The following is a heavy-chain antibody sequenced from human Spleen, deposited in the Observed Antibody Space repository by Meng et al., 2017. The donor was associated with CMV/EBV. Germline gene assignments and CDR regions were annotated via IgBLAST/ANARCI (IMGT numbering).Heavy chain of an antibody. CDR2: INPDSGGT. V-gene: IGHV1-2*02. CDR3: ARGIIIIRDYHHFAVDV. D-gene: IGHD4-11*01. CDR1: GYTFAGYY. J-gene: IGHJ6*02. Sequence: ASVKVSCKASGYTFAGYYIHWVRQAPGQGLEWMGWINPDSGGTNYAQKFQGRVTMTRDTSITTAYMDLSGLRSDDTAVYYCARGIIIIRDYHHFAVDVWGQGTTVTVSS.